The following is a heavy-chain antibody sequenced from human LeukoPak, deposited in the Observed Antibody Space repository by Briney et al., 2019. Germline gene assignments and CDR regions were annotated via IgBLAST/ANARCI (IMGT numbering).Heavy chain of an antibody. CDR2: IYYSGST. J-gene: IGHJ4*02. CDR1: GGSISSSSYY. CDR3: ARHRQREGDFDY. V-gene: IGHV4-39*01. D-gene: IGHD1-26*01. Sequence: TSETLSLTCTVSGGSISSSSYYWGWIRQPPGKGLEWIGSIYYSGSTYYNPSLKSRVTISVDTSKNQFSLKLSSVTAADTAMYYCARHRQREGDFDYWGQGTLVTVSS.